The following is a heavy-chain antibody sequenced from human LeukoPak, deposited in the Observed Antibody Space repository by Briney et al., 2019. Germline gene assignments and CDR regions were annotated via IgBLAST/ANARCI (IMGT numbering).Heavy chain of an antibody. Sequence: PGGSLRLSCAASGFTFSDYYMSWIRQAPGKGLEWVSYISSSSSYTNYADSVKGRFTISRDNAKSSLYLQMNNLRAEDTAVYYCARVSSSSTNWFDSWGQGTLVTVSS. D-gene: IGHD6-19*01. CDR1: GFTFSDYY. CDR3: ARVSSSSTNWFDS. CDR2: ISSSSSYT. J-gene: IGHJ5*01. V-gene: IGHV3-11*06.